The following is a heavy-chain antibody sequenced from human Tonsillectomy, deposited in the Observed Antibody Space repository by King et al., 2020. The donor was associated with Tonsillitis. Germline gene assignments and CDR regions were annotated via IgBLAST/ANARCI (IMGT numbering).Heavy chain of an antibody. J-gene: IGHJ4*02. CDR1: GFTFDDYA. Sequence: EVQLEQSGGGLVQPGRSLRLSCAASGFTFDDYAMHWVRQAPGKGLEWVSGISWNSGSIGYADSVKGRFTISRDNAKNSLYLQMNSLRAEDTALYYCAKDSAPHYYDSSGYYNWGQGTLVTVSS. D-gene: IGHD3-22*01. CDR2: ISWNSGSI. V-gene: IGHV3-9*01. CDR3: AKDSAPHYYDSSGYYN.